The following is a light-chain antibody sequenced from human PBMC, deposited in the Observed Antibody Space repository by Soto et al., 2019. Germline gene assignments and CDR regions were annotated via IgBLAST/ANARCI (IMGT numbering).Light chain of an antibody. CDR2: EVT. J-gene: IGLJ2*01. Sequence: QSALTQPPSASGSPGQSVTISCTGTSSDVGAYNFVSWYQQHPGRAPKLLIYEVTKRPSGVPDRFSASTSGNTASLTISGLQAEDAADYYCSSYAGTNKVVFDGGTKLTVL. CDR1: SSDVGAYNF. V-gene: IGLV2-8*01. CDR3: SSYAGTNKVV.